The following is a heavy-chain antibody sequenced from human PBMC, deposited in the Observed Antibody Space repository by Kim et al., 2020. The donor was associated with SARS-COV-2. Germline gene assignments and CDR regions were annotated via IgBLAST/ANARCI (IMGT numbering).Heavy chain of an antibody. CDR1: GGSFSGYY. Sequence: SETLSLTCAVYGGSFSGYYWSWIRQPPGKGLEWIGEINHSGSTNYNPSLKSRVTISVDTSKNQFSLKLSSVTAADTAVYYCARGALLRYFDWLTPKYYFDYWGQGTLVTVSS. J-gene: IGHJ4*02. V-gene: IGHV4-34*01. D-gene: IGHD3-9*01. CDR2: INHSGST. CDR3: ARGALLRYFDWLTPKYYFDY.